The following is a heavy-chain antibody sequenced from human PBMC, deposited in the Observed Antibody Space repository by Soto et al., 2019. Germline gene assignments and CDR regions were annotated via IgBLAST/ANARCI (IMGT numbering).Heavy chain of an antibody. CDR1: GGTFSRYG. V-gene: IGHV1-69*12. J-gene: IGHJ6*02. D-gene: IGHD3-22*01. CDR3: ARARNDNYYYGMDV. Sequence: QVQLVQSGAEVKKPGSPVKVSCKASGGTFSRYGISWVRQAPGHGLEWMGGIIPIFGTANYAQKFQGRVTITADESTSTAYMELSSLRSEDTAVYYCARARNDNYYYGMDVWGQGTTVTVSS. CDR2: IIPIFGTA.